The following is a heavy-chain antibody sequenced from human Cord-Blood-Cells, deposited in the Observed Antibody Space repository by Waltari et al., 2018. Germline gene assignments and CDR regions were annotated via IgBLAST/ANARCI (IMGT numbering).Heavy chain of an antibody. V-gene: IGHV4-61*09. J-gene: IGHJ4*02. CDR2: IYTSGST. CDR3: ARGTDSSFDY. Sequence: QVQLQESGPGLVKPSQTLSLTCTVSVGSISSGSSSCSWIRQPAGKGLEWIGYIYTSGSTNYNPSLKSRVTISVDTSKNQFSLKLSSVTAADTAVYYCARGTDSSFDYWGQGTLVTVSS. CDR1: VGSISSGSSS. D-gene: IGHD6-13*01.